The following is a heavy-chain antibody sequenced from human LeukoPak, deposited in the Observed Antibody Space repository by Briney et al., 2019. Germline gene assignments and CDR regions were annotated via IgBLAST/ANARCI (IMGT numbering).Heavy chain of an antibody. J-gene: IGHJ4*02. V-gene: IGHV3-21*04. Sequence: GGSLRLSCAASGFTFSTYSMNWVRQAPGKGLEWVSSISSSSSSIFYADSVKGRFTISRDNAQNSLYLQMNSLRAEDTAVYYCARRAGAYSHPYDYWGQGTLVTVSS. CDR1: GFTFSTYS. D-gene: IGHD4/OR15-4a*01. CDR3: ARRAGAYSHPYDY. CDR2: ISSSSSSI.